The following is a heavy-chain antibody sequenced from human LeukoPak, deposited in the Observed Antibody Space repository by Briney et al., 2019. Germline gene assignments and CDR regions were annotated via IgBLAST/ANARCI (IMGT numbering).Heavy chain of an antibody. J-gene: IGHJ6*02. Sequence: SETLSLTCTVSGGSISSYYWSWIRQPPGKGLEWIGYIYYSGSTNYNPSLKSRVTISVDTSKNQFSLKLSSVTAADTAVYYCAREPKYSSSSMDYGMDVWGQGTTVTVPS. CDR1: GGSISSYY. V-gene: IGHV4-59*01. CDR3: AREPKYSSSSMDYGMDV. D-gene: IGHD6-6*01. CDR2: IYYSGST.